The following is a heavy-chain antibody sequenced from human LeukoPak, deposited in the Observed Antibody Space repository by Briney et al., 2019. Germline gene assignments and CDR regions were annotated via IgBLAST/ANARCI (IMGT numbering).Heavy chain of an antibody. CDR1: GGSISGYY. V-gene: IGHV4-59*12. J-gene: IGHJ6*04. D-gene: IGHD1-26*01. Sequence: SETLSLTCTVSGGSISGYYWSWIRQPPGKGLEWIGYIYYSGSTNYNPSLKSRVTISVDTSKNQFSLKLSSVTAADTAIYYCARLWVVDSGSATDVWGKGTTVTVSS. CDR2: IYYSGST. CDR3: ARLWVVDSGSATDV.